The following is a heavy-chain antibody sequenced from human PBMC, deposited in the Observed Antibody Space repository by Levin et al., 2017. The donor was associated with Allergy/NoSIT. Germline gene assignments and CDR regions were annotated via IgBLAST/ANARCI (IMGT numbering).Heavy chain of an antibody. V-gene: IGHV3-23*01. D-gene: IGHD3-22*01. CDR2: ISGSGGST. CDR1: GFTFSSYA. CDR3: AKERPYYYDSSGYYDY. Sequence: AGGSLRLSCAASGFTFSSYAMSWVRQAPGKGLEWVSAISGSGGSTYYADSVKGRFTISRDNSKNTLYLQMNSLRAEDTAVYYCAKERPYYYDSSGYYDYWGQGTLVTVSS. J-gene: IGHJ4*02.